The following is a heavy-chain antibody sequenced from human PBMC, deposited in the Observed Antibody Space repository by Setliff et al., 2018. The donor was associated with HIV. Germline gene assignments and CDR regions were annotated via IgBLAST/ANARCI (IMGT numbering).Heavy chain of an antibody. J-gene: IGHJ6*03. CDR2: FYYTGST. V-gene: IGHV4-39*07. CDR1: GVSISTNTYY. D-gene: IGHD3-10*01. Sequence: SETLSLTCGVSGVSISTNTYYWGWVRQPPGKGLEWIGSFYYTGSTYYNPSLKSRVTIFGDTSKNQFSLKLSSVTAADTAVYYCARLITMVRGEYYYYYMDVWGKGTTVTVSS. CDR3: ARLITMVRGEYYYYYMDV.